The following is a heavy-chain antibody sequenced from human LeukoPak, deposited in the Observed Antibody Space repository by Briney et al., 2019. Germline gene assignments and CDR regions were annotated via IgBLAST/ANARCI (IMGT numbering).Heavy chain of an antibody. CDR1: GFTFSSYE. Sequence: GGSLRLSCAASGFTFSSYEMNWVRQAPGKGLEWVSYISSSGSTIYYADSVKGRFTISRDNSKNTLYLQMNSLRAEDTAVYYCARQSPLLGYCSGGSCYGALDIWGQGTMVTVSS. V-gene: IGHV3-48*03. D-gene: IGHD2-15*01. CDR3: ARQSPLLGYCSGGSCYGALDI. J-gene: IGHJ3*02. CDR2: ISSSGSTI.